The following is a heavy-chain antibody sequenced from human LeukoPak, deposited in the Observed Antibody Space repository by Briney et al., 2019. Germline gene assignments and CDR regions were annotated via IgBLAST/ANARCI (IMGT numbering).Heavy chain of an antibody. CDR1: GGSISGYY. V-gene: IGHV4-59*01. CDR3: ARDASNYASGTYYPFDY. J-gene: IGHJ4*02. CDR2: IYFSGST. Sequence: SETLPLTCTVSGGSISGYYWSWIRQPPGKGLEWIGYIYFSGSTNYNPSLKSRVTISVDTSKNQFSLKLTSVTAADTAVYYCARDASNYASGTYYPFDYWGQGTLVTVSS. D-gene: IGHD3-10*01.